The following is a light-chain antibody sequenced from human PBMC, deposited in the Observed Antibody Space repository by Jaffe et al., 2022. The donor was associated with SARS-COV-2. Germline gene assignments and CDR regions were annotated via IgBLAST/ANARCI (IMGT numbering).Light chain of an antibody. Sequence: IVLTQSPGTLALSPGESATLSCRASQGFGFNYMAWYQQKPGQAPRLLIYATSNRATGIPDRFSGSGSGTDFTLTISRLEPEDFAVYYCQQYGGSPPYTFGQGTKLEIK. CDR3: QQYGGSPPYT. CDR2: ATS. V-gene: IGKV3-20*01. CDR1: QGFGFNY. J-gene: IGKJ2*01.